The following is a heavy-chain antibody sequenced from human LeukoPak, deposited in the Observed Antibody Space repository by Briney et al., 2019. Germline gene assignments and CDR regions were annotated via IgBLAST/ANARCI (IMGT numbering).Heavy chain of an antibody. CDR3: TSVTGLNWFDP. CDR1: GGSISSYY. Sequence: KTSETLSLTCTVSGGSISSYYWSWIRQPPGKGLEWIGYIYYSGSTNYNPSLKSRVTISVDTSKNQFSLKLSSVTAADTAVYYCTSVTGLNWFDPWGQGTLVTVSS. D-gene: IGHD2/OR15-2a*01. J-gene: IGHJ5*02. CDR2: IYYSGST. V-gene: IGHV4-59*01.